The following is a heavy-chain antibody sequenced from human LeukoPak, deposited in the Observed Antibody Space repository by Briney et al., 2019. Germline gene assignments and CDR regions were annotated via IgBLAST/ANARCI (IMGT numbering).Heavy chain of an antibody. CDR2: INKDGSEK. CDR3: AKDYKRVIVVVTAIQPYYFDY. D-gene: IGHD2-21*02. Sequence: GGSLRLSCAASGFTFSRYWMSWVRQAPGKGLEWVANINKDGSEKYYVDSVKGRFTISRDNSKNTLYLQMNSLRAEDTAVYYCAKDYKRVIVVVTAIQPYYFDYWGQGTLVTVSS. J-gene: IGHJ4*02. CDR1: GFTFSRYW. V-gene: IGHV3-7*03.